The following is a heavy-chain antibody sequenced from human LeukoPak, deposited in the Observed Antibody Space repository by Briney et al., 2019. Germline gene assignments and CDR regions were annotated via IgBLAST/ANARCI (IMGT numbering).Heavy chain of an antibody. J-gene: IGHJ6*02. CDR3: AREFVAGTFDYYYGMDV. Sequence: GGSLRLSCAASGFTFSSYWISWVRQAPGKGLEWVANIKQDGSEKYYVDSVKGRFTISRDNAKNSLYLQMNSLRAEDTAVYYCAREFVAGTFDYYYGMDVWGQGTTVTVSS. D-gene: IGHD6-19*01. V-gene: IGHV3-7*01. CDR2: IKQDGSEK. CDR1: GFTFSSYW.